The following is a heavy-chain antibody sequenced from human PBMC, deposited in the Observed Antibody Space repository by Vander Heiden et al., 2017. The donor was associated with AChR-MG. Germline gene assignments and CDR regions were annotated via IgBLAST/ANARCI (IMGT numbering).Heavy chain of an antibody. J-gene: IGHJ6*02. CDR3: ASLLGLREGGAPGVVHYYYYGMDV. D-gene: IGHD5-12*01. Sequence: EVQLVESGGGLVKPGGSLRLSCAASGFTFSSHSMNWVRKAPGKGLEWVSSISSSSSYIYYADSVKGRFTISRDNAKNSLYLQMDSLRAEDTAVYYCASLLGLREGGAPGVVHYYYYGMDVWGQGTTVTVSS. CDR2: ISSSSSYI. CDR1: GFTFSSHS. V-gene: IGHV3-21*01.